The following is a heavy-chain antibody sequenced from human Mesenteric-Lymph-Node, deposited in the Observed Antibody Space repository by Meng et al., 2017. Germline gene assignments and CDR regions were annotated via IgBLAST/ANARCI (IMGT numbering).Heavy chain of an antibody. CDR2: IYYSGST. Sequence: QLQLQDARPGLVKPTQTLSLPCTGAGGSISSVGYYWSWIPQHPGNGLEGIGYIYYSGSTYYNPSLKSLVTISVDTSKNQFSLKLSSVTAADTAVYYCARESSHDAFDIWGQGTMVTVSS. J-gene: IGHJ3*02. CDR1: GGSISSVGYY. V-gene: IGHV4-31*01. CDR3: ARESSHDAFDI.